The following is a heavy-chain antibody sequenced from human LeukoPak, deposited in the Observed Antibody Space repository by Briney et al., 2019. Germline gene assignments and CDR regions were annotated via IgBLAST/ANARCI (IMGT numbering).Heavy chain of an antibody. CDR1: GYTFTSYY. V-gene: IGHV1-46*01. D-gene: IGHD3-10*01. J-gene: IGHJ4*02. Sequence: GASVKVSCKASGYTFTSYYMHWVRQAPGQGLEWMGIINPSGGSTSYAQKFQGRVTMTRDMSTSTVYMELSSLRSEDTAVYYCAREWQAYYYGSGSNYWGQGTLVTVSS. CDR3: AREWQAYYYGSGSNY. CDR2: INPSGGST.